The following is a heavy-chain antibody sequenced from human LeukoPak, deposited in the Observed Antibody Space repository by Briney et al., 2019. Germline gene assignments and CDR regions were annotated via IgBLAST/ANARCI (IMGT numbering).Heavy chain of an antibody. Sequence: ASVQVSCKASGYTFTSYYMHWVRQAPGQGLEWMGIINPSGGSTSYAQKFQGRVTMTRDTSTSTVYMELSGLRSEDTAVYYCARTDQNYFDYWGQGTLVTVSS. CDR1: GYTFTSYY. CDR2: INPSGGST. J-gene: IGHJ4*02. V-gene: IGHV1-46*01. CDR3: ARTDQNYFDY.